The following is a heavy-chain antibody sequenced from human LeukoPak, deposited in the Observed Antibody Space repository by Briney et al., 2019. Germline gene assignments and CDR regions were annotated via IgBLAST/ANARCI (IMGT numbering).Heavy chain of an antibody. CDR1: GFTFSDYY. D-gene: IGHD3-3*01. Sequence: GGSLRLSCAASGFTFSDYYMSWIRQAPGKGLEWVSYISSSGSNIYYADSVKGRFTISRDNAKNSMYLQMNSLRAEDTAVYYCAVYYDFWRGMYMDVWGKGTTVTVSS. CDR2: ISSSGSNI. CDR3: AVYYDFWRGMYMDV. J-gene: IGHJ6*03. V-gene: IGHV3-11*01.